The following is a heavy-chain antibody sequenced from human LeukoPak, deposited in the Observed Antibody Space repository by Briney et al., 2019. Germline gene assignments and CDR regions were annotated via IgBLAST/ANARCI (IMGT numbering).Heavy chain of an antibody. J-gene: IGHJ4*02. CDR1: GFTFSSYA. Sequence: GGSLRLSCAASGFTFSSYAMSWVPQAPGKGLEWVSDISVSGSRIYYADSVKGRFTISRDNSKNTLYLQMNSLRAEDTAVYYCAKEGRSSWYFHEVDYSGQGTLVTVSS. CDR2: ISVSGSRI. D-gene: IGHD6-13*01. V-gene: IGHV3-23*01. CDR3: AKEGRSSWYFHEVDY.